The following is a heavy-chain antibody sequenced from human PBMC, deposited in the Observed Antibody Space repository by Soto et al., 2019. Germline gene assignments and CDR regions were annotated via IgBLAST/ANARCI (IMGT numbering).Heavy chain of an antibody. Sequence: QVQLVQSGAEVKKPGSSVKVSCKASGGTFSSYTISWVRQAPGQGLEWMGRIIPILGIANYAQKFQGRVTITADKSTSTAYMELSSLRSEGTAVYYCARDFGSSGWYSLDYWCQGTLVTVSS. CDR2: IIPILGIA. CDR3: ARDFGSSGWYSLDY. D-gene: IGHD6-19*01. J-gene: IGHJ4*02. V-gene: IGHV1-69*08. CDR1: GGTFSSYT.